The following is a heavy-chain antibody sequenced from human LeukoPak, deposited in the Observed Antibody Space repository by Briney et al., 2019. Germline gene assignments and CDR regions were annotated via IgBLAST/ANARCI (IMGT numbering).Heavy chain of an antibody. CDR3: AQGGYYDILTGYYGGMDV. V-gene: IGHV3-30*03. CDR1: GFTFSSYG. J-gene: IGHJ6*02. Sequence: GGSLRLSCAASGFTFSSYGMHWVRQAPGKGLEWVAVISYDGSNKYYADSVKGRFTIPRDNSKNTLYLQMNSLRAEDTAVYYCAQGGYYDILTGYYGGMDVWGQGTTVTVSS. CDR2: ISYDGSNK. D-gene: IGHD3-9*01.